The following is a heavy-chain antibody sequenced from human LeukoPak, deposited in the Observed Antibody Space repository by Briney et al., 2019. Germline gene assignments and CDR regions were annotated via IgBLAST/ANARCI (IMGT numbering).Heavy chain of an antibody. J-gene: IGHJ4*02. D-gene: IGHD6-13*01. CDR1: GGSISSHY. CDR2: IYYSGST. CDR3: ARSTGYSSSWYWWYFDY. Sequence: SETLSLTCTVSGGSISSHYWSWIRQPPGKGLEWIGYIYYSGSTNYNPSLKSRVTISVDTSKNQFSLKLSSVTAADTAVYHCARSTGYSSSWYWWYFDYWGQGTLVTVSS. V-gene: IGHV4-59*11.